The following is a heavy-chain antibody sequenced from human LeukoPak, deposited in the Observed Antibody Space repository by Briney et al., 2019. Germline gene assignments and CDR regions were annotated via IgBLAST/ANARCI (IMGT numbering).Heavy chain of an antibody. CDR2: IYYGGST. J-gene: IGHJ4*02. D-gene: IGHD5-18*01. CDR1: GGSISGYY. V-gene: IGHV4-59*01. CDR3: ARCFADTALDF. Sequence: SETLSLTCTVSGGSISGYYWSWIRQSPGKGLEWIGYIYYGGSTNYNPSLKSRVPISVDRSKQQFSLRVSSVTAADTAVYYCARCFADTALDFWGQGTPVTVSS.